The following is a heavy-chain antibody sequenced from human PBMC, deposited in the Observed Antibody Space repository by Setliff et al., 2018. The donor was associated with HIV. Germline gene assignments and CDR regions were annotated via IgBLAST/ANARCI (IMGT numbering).Heavy chain of an antibody. CDR3: ARSRPYNSALDY. CDR2: ISAYNGNT. CDR1: GYLFTGYY. J-gene: IGHJ4*02. V-gene: IGHV1-18*04. Sequence: ASVKVSCKASGYLFTGYYMHWVRQAPGQGLEWMGWISAYNGNTNYAQKLQGRVTMTTDTSTSTAYMELRSPRPDDTAMYYCARSRPYNSALDYWGQGTLVTVSS. D-gene: IGHD6-25*01.